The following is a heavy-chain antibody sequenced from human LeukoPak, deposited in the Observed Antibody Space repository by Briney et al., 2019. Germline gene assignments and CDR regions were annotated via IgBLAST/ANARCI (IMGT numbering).Heavy chain of an antibody. J-gene: IGHJ6*02. CDR3: ARDEIYYDSSGYYYYYYYGMDV. D-gene: IGHD3-22*01. CDR1: GFTFSSYA. V-gene: IGHV4-34*01. Sequence: GSLRLSCAASGFTFSSYAMSWVRQPPGKGLEWIGEINHSGSTNYNPSLKSRVTISVDTSKNQFSLKLSSVTAADTAVYYCARDEIYYDSSGYYYYYYYGMDVWGQGTTVTVSS. CDR2: INHSGST.